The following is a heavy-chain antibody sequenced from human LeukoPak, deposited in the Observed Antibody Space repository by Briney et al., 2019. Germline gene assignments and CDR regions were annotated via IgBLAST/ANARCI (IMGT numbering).Heavy chain of an antibody. D-gene: IGHD4-17*01. CDR1: GFTFSNYW. CDR2: IKQDGSEK. CDR3: ARVYGDYLSY. Sequence: GESLRLSCAASGFTFSNYWMSWVRQAPGKGLEWVANIKQDGSEKYYVDSVKGRFTISRDNAKNSLYLQMNSLRAEDTAVYYCARVYGDYLSYWGQGTLVTVSS. J-gene: IGHJ4*02. V-gene: IGHV3-7*03.